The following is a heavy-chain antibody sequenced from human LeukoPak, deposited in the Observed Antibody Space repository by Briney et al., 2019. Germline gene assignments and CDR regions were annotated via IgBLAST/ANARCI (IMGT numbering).Heavy chain of an antibody. Sequence: SVKVSCKASGGTFISYAISWVRQAPGQGLEWMGRIIPIFGTANYAQKFQGRVTITTDESTSTAYMELSSLRSEDTAVYYCARGYDFWSGSNWFDPWGQGTLVTVSS. CDR1: GGTFISYA. CDR3: ARGYDFWSGSNWFDP. CDR2: IIPIFGTA. V-gene: IGHV1-69*05. D-gene: IGHD3-3*01. J-gene: IGHJ5*02.